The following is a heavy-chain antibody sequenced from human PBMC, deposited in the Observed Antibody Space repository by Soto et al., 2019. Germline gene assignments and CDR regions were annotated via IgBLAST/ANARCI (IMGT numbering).Heavy chain of an antibody. CDR2: ISYDGSNK. D-gene: IGHD2-2*01. J-gene: IGHJ6*02. V-gene: IGHV3-30-3*01. CDR1: GFTFSSYA. CDR3: ARARDCSSINCPSGMDV. Sequence: QVQLVQSGAEVKKPGASVKVSCKASDQLWSGFTFSSYAMHWVRQAPGKGLEWVAVISYDGSNKHYADSVKGRFTISRDNSKNTLYLQMNSLRVEDTAVYYCARARDCSSINCPSGMDVWVQGTTVTVSS.